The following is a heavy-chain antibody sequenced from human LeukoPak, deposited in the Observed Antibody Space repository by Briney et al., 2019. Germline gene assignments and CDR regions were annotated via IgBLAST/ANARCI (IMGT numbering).Heavy chain of an antibody. CDR1: GGSISSGGYY. Sequence: SQTLSLTCTVSGGSISSGGYYWSWIRQHPGTGLEWIGYIYYSGSTYYNPSLKSRVTISVDTSKNQFSLKLSSVTAADTAVYYCARALVATHYYYYYGMDVWGQGTTVTVSS. D-gene: IGHD5-12*01. V-gene: IGHV4-31*03. CDR3: ARALVATHYYYYYGMDV. CDR2: IYYSGST. J-gene: IGHJ6*02.